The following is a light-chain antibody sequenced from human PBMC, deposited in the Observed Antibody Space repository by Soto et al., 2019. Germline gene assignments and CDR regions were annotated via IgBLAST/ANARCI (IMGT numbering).Light chain of an antibody. CDR2: GAS. CDR3: QHYNNWPQT. V-gene: IGKV3-15*01. CDR1: QIINNN. J-gene: IGKJ1*01. Sequence: VMTQAPATRSVSPGERATLSWRASQIINNNVAWYQLKDGQVPRLVIYGASTRATDIPARFSGSGSGTEFTLTISSLQSEDFAEYHCQHYNNWPQTFGQGTKVDIK.